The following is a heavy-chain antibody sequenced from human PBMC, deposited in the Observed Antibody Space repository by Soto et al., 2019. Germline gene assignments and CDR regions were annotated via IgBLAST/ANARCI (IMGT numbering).Heavy chain of an antibody. CDR3: ARGSPPSFSSDY. CDR2: IYYSGST. V-gene: IGHV4-30-4*01. J-gene: IGHJ4*02. CDR1: GGSISSGDYY. Sequence: SETLSLTCTVSGGSISSGDYYWSWIRQPPGKGLEWIGYIYYSGSTYYNPSLKSRVTISVDTSKNQFSLKLSSVTAADTAVYYCARGSPPSFSSDYWGQGTLVTVSS.